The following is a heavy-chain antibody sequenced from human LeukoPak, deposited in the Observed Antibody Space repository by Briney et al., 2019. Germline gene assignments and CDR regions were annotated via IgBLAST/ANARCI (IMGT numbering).Heavy chain of an antibody. CDR3: ARVGATARVVPAAMVWLDP. J-gene: IGHJ5*02. V-gene: IGHV3-7*01. D-gene: IGHD2-2*01. Sequence: GGSLRLSCSASGFTVSSYWMSWVRQAPGKGLEWVANIKQDGSDKYYLDSVKCRFTISRDNAKNSLYLQMNSLRAEDTAVYYCARVGATARVVPAAMVWLDPWGLGTLVIVSS. CDR2: IKQDGSDK. CDR1: GFTVSSYW.